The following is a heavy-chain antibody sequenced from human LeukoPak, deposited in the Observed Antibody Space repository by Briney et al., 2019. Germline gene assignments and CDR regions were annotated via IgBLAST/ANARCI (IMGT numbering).Heavy chain of an antibody. J-gene: IGHJ4*02. CDR2: INPNSGGT. CDR1: GYTFTGYY. CDR3: ARAPDSYDSSGFLDY. V-gene: IGHV1-2*02. Sequence: VASVKVSCKASGYTFTGYYMHWVRQAPGQGLEWMGWINPNSGGTNSAQKFQGRVTMIRDTSISTAYMELSRLRSDDTAVYYCARAPDSYDSSGFLDYWGRGTLVTVSS. D-gene: IGHD3-22*01.